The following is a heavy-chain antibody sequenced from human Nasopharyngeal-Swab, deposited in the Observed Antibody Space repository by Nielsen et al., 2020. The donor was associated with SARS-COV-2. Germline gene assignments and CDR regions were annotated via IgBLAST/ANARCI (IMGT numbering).Heavy chain of an antibody. D-gene: IGHD2-21*01. J-gene: IGHJ5*02. Sequence: ASVKVSCKASGYTFTSYYMHWVRQAPGQGLEWMGIINPSGGSTSYAQKFQGRVTTTRDTSTSTVYMELSSLRSEDTAVYYCARGRLRDKERYNWFDPWGQGTLVTVSS. CDR1: GYTFTSYY. V-gene: IGHV1-46*01. CDR3: ARGRLRDKERYNWFDP. CDR2: INPSGGST.